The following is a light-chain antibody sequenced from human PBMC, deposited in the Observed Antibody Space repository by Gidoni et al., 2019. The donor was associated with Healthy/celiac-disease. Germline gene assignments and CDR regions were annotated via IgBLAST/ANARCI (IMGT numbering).Light chain of an antibody. J-gene: IGLJ2*01. CDR1: SSDVGGYNY. CDR3: SSYTSSSTHS. CDR2: DVS. Sequence: QSALTQPASVSGSPGQSITISCPGTSSDVGGYNYVSWYQQHPGKAPKLMIYDVSNRPSGVSNRFSGSKSGNTASLTISGLQAEDEADYYCSSYTSSSTHSFGGGTKLTVL. V-gene: IGLV2-14*01.